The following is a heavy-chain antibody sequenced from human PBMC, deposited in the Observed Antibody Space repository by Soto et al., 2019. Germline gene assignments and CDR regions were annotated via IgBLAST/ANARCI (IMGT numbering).Heavy chain of an antibody. Sequence: GESLKISCKGSGYSSPDYWIGWVRQTPGKGLEWLGMIYPYDSDTRYNPSFQGQVTISVDKSISTAYLQWSSLKASDTAMYYCVRSSYESRGSWYSFDRWGQGTLVTV. CDR2: IYPYDSDT. V-gene: IGHV5-51*01. D-gene: IGHD3-22*01. J-gene: IGHJ4*02. CDR3: VRSSYESRGSWYSFDR. CDR1: GYSSPDYW.